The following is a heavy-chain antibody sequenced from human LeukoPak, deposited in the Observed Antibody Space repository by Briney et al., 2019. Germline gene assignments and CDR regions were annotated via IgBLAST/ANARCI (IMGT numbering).Heavy chain of an antibody. J-gene: IGHJ6*03. CDR3: ARGTYGYYMDV. D-gene: IGHD4-17*01. CDR1: GGSISSNSYF. V-gene: IGHV4-39*01. CDR2: IFSDGSN. Sequence: SESLSLTCTVSGGSISSNSYFWGWIRQPPGKGLEWIGNIFSDGSNYYNPSLRSRVTISADTSKNQFSRKLSSVTAADTAVYFCARGTYGYYMDVWGKGTTVTVSS.